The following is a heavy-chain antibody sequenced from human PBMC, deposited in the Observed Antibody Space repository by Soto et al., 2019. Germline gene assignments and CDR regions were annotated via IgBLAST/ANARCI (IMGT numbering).Heavy chain of an antibody. CDR2: ICNSGTT. CDR3: ARGPTMVVTAWWFDP. CDR1: GGSIRSYC. J-gene: IGHJ5*02. Sequence: SETLSLTCTVSGGSIRSYCWTWIRQPPGEGLEWIGCICNSGTTNYNPSLKSRVTISVDTSKNQFSLKLSSVTAADTAVYYCARGPTMVVTAWWFDPWGQGTLVTVSS. D-gene: IGHD2-21*02. V-gene: IGHV4-59*01.